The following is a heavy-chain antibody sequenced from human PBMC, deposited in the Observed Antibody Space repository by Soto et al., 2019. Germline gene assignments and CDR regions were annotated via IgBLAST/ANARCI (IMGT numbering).Heavy chain of an antibody. CDR2: IFYDGTT. CDR1: GASISSGDYY. V-gene: IGHV4-31*03. Sequence: QVQLQESGPGLVKPSQTLSLTCTVSGASISSGDYYWSWIRQHPGKGLEWIGYIFYDGTTYYNPSLKSRLALSIDTSENQFSLELTSVTAADTAVYYCARDRDSHFPGWYFDLWGRGTLVTVSS. D-gene: IGHD2-15*01. J-gene: IGHJ2*01. CDR3: ARDRDSHFPGWYFDL.